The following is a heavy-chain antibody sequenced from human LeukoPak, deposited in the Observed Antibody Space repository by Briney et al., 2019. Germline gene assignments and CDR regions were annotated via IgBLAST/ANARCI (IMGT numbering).Heavy chain of an antibody. CDR3: ATSRGYFFRWFQH. V-gene: IGHV3-48*03. CDR1: GFTFSNYE. Sequence: GGSLRLSCAASGFTFSNYEMNWVRQAPGKGLEWVSYITSSGSTIYYADSVKGRFTISRDNAKSSLFLQMNSLRADDTAVYYCATSRGYFFRWFQHWGQGTLVAVSS. CDR2: ITSSGSTI. J-gene: IGHJ1*01. D-gene: IGHD3-22*01.